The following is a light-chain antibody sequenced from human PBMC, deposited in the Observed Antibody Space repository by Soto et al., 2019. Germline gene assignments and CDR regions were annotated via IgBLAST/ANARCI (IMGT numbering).Light chain of an antibody. Sequence: QSLLAQPASVSGSPGQSITISCPGTTIDVGRYNYVSWYQRHPGKAPKLIIYDVSNRPSEVSNRFSGSKSGNTASLTISGLQAEDEADYYCNSYTSRSTYVFGTGTKVTVL. CDR1: TIDVGRYNY. CDR3: NSYTSRSTYV. V-gene: IGLV2-14*01. CDR2: DVS. J-gene: IGLJ1*01.